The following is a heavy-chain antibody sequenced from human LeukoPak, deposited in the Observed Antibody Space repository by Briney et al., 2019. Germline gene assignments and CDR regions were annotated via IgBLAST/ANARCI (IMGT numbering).Heavy chain of an antibody. CDR2: ISGSGGNT. D-gene: IGHD3-22*01. V-gene: IGHV3-23*01. CDR3: AKDPPADITMIIVTDDY. CDR1: GFTFSNYA. Sequence: GGSLRLSCAASGFTFSNYAMSWVRQAPGKGLEWVAGISGSGGNTYYADSVKGRFTISRDNTKNTLYLQMNSLRAEDTAVYYYAKDPPADITMIIVTDDYWGQGTLVTVSS. J-gene: IGHJ4*02.